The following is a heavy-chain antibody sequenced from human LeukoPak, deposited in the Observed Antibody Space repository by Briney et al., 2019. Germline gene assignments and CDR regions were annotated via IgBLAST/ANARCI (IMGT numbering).Heavy chain of an antibody. Sequence: KPSETLSLTCAVYGGSFSGYYWSWIRQPPGKGLEWIGEINHSGSTNYNPSLKSRVTISVDTSKNQFSLKLSSVTAADTAVYYCARLIRYSNWFDPWGQGTLVTVSS. CDR3: ARLIRYSNWFDP. D-gene: IGHD3-9*01. J-gene: IGHJ5*02. CDR1: GGSFSGYY. V-gene: IGHV4-34*01. CDR2: INHSGST.